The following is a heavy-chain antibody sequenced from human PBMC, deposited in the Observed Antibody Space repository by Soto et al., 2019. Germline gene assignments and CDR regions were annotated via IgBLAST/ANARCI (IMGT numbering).Heavy chain of an antibody. D-gene: IGHD3-3*01. CDR1: GGSISSYY. J-gene: IGHJ3*02. CDR3: ARGGGDFWSGYAFDI. V-gene: IGHV4-59*01. CDR2: IYYSGST. Sequence: SETLSLTCTVSGGSISSYYWSWIRQPPGKGLEWIGYIYYSGSTNYNPSLKSRVTISVDTSKNQFSLKLSSVTAADTAVYYCARGGGDFWSGYAFDIWGQGTMVTVSS.